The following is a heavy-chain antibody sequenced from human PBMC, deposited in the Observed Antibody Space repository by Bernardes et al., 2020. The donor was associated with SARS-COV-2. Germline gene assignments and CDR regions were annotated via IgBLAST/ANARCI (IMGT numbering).Heavy chain of an antibody. Sequence: GGSLRLSCSASGFTFSSYSMHWVRQAPGKGLEYVSGISSDGDNKQYADCVEDRFTISRDNSKDTLYLQLTSLRLEDTAVYYCVKADYKFFWPSSGWGGHFFDNWGQGSLLTVSS. V-gene: IGHV3-64D*06. D-gene: IGHD6-19*01. CDR1: GFTFSSYS. CDR3: VKADYKFFWPSSGWGGHFFDN. CDR2: ISSDGDNK. J-gene: IGHJ4*02.